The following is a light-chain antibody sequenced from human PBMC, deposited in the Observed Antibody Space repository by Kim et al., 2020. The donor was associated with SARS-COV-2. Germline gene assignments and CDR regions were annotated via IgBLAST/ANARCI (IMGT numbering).Light chain of an antibody. CDR3: QQSYSNPRT. V-gene: IGKV1-39*01. CDR1: QTIITY. J-gene: IGKJ1*01. CDR2: ATS. Sequence: DIQMTQSPSSLSASVGDRVTITCRASQTIITYFNWYQQKPGKAPKLLIYATSTLQSGVPSRFRGSGSGTEFTLTITSLQPEDFATYYCQQSYSNPRTFGQGTKVEIK.